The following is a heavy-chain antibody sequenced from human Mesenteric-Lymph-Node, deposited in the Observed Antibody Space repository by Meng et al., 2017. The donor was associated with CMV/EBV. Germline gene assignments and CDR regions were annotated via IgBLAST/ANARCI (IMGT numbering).Heavy chain of an antibody. J-gene: IGHJ4*02. CDR3: ATTKRFLESFDY. CDR2: INSDGSTT. Sequence: GESLKISCAASGFTFSIYWMHWVRQAPGKGLVWVSRINSDGSTTNYADSVKGRFTISRDNAKNTLFLQMNSLRAEDTAVYYCATTKRFLESFDYWGQGTLVTVSS. CDR1: GFTFSIYW. V-gene: IGHV3-74*01. D-gene: IGHD3-3*01.